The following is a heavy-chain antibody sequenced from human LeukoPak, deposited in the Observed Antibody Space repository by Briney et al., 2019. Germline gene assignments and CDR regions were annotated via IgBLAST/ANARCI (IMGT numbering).Heavy chain of an antibody. V-gene: IGHV4-59*12. Sequence: SETLSLTCTVSGGSISSYYWSWIRRPPGKGLEWIGYIYYSGSTNYNPSLKSRVTISVDTSKNQFSLKLSSVTAADTAVYYCARLYSSSWYFHPPRGPKQPLDYWGQGTLVTVSS. J-gene: IGHJ4*02. D-gene: IGHD6-13*01. CDR3: ARLYSSSWYFHPPRGPKQPLDY. CDR1: GGSISSYY. CDR2: IYYSGST.